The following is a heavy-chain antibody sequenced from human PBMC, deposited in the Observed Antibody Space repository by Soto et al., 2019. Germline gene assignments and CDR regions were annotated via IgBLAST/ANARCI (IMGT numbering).Heavy chain of an antibody. CDR1: GFTFSSYA. D-gene: IGHD3-10*01. Sequence: QVQLVESGGGVVPPGRSLRLSCAASGFTFSSYAMHWVRQAPGKGLEWVAVISYDGSNKYYADSVKGRFTISRDNSKNTLYLQMNSLRAEDTAVYYCASPGITMVRGVHFDYWGQGTLVTVSS. V-gene: IGHV3-30-3*01. J-gene: IGHJ4*02. CDR2: ISYDGSNK. CDR3: ASPGITMVRGVHFDY.